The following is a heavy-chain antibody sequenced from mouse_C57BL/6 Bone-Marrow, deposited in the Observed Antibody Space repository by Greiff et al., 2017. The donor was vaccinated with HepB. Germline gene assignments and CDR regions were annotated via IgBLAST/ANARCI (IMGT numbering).Heavy chain of an antibody. Sequence: VKVVESGPGLVQPSQSLSITCTVSGFSLTSYGVHWVRQSPGKGLEWLGVIWSGGSTDYNAAFISRLSISKDNSKSQVFFKMNSLQADDTAIYYCARDGSSYLFAYWGQGTLVTVSA. CDR1: GFSLTSYG. CDR3: ARDGSSYLFAY. D-gene: IGHD1-1*01. CDR2: IWSGGST. V-gene: IGHV2-2*01. J-gene: IGHJ3*01.